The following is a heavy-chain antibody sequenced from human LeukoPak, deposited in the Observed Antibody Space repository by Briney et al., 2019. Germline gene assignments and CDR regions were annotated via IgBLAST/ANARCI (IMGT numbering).Heavy chain of an antibody. J-gene: IGHJ4*02. D-gene: IGHD1-20*01. Sequence: PGGSLRLSCAASGFTFSNCAMSWVRQAPGKGLEWVSGIDGGGGGTYYADSVRGRFTISRDNSQNTLYLQMYNLRAEDTAVYFCAKVKWKLIGYFDYWGQGTLVTVSS. CDR2: IDGGGGGT. CDR1: GFTFSNCA. V-gene: IGHV3-23*01. CDR3: AKVKWKLIGYFDY.